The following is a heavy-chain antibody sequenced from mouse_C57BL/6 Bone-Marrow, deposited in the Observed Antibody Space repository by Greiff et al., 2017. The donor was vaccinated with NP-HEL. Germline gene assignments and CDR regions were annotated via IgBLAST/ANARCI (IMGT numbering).Heavy chain of an antibody. CDR1: GYTFTSYW. J-gene: IGHJ2*01. CDR2: IYPGSGST. D-gene: IGHD1-1*01. CDR3: APYYYGSSSLDY. V-gene: IGHV1-55*01. Sequence: VQLQQPGAELVKPGASVKMSCKASGYTFTSYWITWVKQRPGQGLEWIGDIYPGSGSTNYNEKFKSKATLTVDTSSSTAYMQLSSLTSEDSAVYYCAPYYYGSSSLDYWGQGTTLTVSS.